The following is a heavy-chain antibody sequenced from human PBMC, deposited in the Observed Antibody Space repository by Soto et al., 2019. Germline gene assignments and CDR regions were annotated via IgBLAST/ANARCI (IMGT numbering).Heavy chain of an antibody. V-gene: IGHV3-23*01. CDR2: ISGSGGST. Sequence: GGSPRLSCAASGFTFSSYAMSWVRQAPGKGLEWVSAISGSGGSTYYADSVKGRFTISRDNSKNTLYLQMNSLRAEDTAVYYCAGDFIWGSYRYIDYWGQGTLVTVSS. CDR1: GFTFSSYA. J-gene: IGHJ4*02. CDR3: AGDFIWGSYRYIDY. D-gene: IGHD3-16*02.